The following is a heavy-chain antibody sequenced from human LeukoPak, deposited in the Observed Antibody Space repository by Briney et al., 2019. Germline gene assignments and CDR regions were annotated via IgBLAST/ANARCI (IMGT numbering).Heavy chain of an antibody. CDR2: ISYDGSNK. Sequence: PGRSLRLSCAASGFTFSGYGMHWVRQAPGKGLEWVAVISYDGSNKYYADSVKGRFTISRDNSKNTLYLQMNSLRAEDTAVYYCAKDEASGATDYYYMDVWGKGTAVTVSS. CDR3: AKDEASGATDYYYMDV. J-gene: IGHJ6*03. D-gene: IGHD6-25*01. CDR1: GFTFSGYG. V-gene: IGHV3-30*18.